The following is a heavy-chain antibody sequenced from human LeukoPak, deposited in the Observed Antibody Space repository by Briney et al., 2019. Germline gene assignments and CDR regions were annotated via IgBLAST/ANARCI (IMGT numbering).Heavy chain of an antibody. Sequence: SETLSLTCTVSGGSISSSRYYWGWIRQPPGKGLECIGTIYYSGSTYYNPSLKSRVTLSVDTSKNQFSLKLSSVTAADTAVYYCASVFYSSGLDGFDYWGQGTLVTVS. CDR3: ASVFYSSGLDGFDY. CDR2: IYYSGST. D-gene: IGHD6-19*01. CDR1: GGSISSSRYY. J-gene: IGHJ4*02. V-gene: IGHV4-39*01.